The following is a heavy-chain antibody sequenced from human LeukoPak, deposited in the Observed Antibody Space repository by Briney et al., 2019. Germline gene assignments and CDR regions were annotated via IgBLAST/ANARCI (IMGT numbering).Heavy chain of an antibody. D-gene: IGHD3-10*01. Sequence: ASVKVSCKVSGYTLTQLSIHRMRQAHGKGLERMGGFPREAGERIYAQTFQGRVTMTEDSSTDTAYMELSGLRSDGTAVYFCASDFRVGVLYAFDLWGQGTVVTVSP. CDR2: FPREAGER. J-gene: IGHJ3*01. CDR1: GYTLTQLS. V-gene: IGHV1-24*01. CDR3: ASDFRVGVLYAFDL.